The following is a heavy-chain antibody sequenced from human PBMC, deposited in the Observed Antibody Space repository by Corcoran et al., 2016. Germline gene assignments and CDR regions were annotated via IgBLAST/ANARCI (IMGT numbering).Heavy chain of an antibody. Sequence: QVQLVQSGAEVKKPGASVKVSCKASGYTFTSYYMHWVRQAPGQGLEWMGIINPSGGSTSYAQKFQGRVTMTSDTSTSTVYMELSSLRSEDTAVYYCARGPDSPYSSPSYYFDYWGQGTLVTVSS. V-gene: IGHV1-46*01. CDR3: ARGPDSPYSSPSYYFDY. CDR2: INPSGGST. J-gene: IGHJ4*02. CDR1: GYTFTSYY. D-gene: IGHD6-13*01.